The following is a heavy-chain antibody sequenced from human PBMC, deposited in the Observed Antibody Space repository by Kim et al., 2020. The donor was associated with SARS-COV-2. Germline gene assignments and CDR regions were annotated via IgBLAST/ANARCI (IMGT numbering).Heavy chain of an antibody. V-gene: IGHV4-39*01. J-gene: IGHJ4*02. CDR2: IYYSGST. CDR1: GGSISSSSYY. CDR3: ARHGLRKAYFDY. Sequence: SETLSLTCTVSGGSISSSSYYWGWIRQPPGKGLEWIGSIYYSGSTYYNPSLKSRVTISVDTSKNQFSLKLSSVTAADTAVYYCARHGLRKAYFDYWGQGTLVTVS. D-gene: IGHD4-17*01.